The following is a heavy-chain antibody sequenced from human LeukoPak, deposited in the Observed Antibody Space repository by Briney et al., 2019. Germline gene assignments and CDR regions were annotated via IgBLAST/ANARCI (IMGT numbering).Heavy chain of an antibody. CDR3: ARCSSGFDY. CDR1: GFTFSSYA. CDR2: ISSNGGST. Sequence: GGSLRLSCAASGFTFSSYAMHWVRQAPGKGLEYVSAISSNGGSTYYANSVKGRFTISRDNSKNTLYLQMGSLRAEDMAVYYCARCSSGFDYWGQGTLVTVSS. J-gene: IGHJ4*02. V-gene: IGHV3-64*01. D-gene: IGHD6-19*01.